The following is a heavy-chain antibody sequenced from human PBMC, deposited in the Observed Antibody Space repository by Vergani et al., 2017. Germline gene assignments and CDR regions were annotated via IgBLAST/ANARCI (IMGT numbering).Heavy chain of an antibody. CDR2: ISWNSGSI. D-gene: IGHD2-21*01. Sequence: EVQLVESGGGLVQPGRSLRLSCAASGFTFDDYAMHWVRQAPGKGLEWVSGISWNSGSIGYADSVKGRFTISRDNAKNSLYLQMNSLRAEDTALYYCAKDISGENYAFDIWGQGTMVTVSS. CDR1: GFTFDDYA. CDR3: AKDISGENYAFDI. J-gene: IGHJ3*02. V-gene: IGHV3-9*01.